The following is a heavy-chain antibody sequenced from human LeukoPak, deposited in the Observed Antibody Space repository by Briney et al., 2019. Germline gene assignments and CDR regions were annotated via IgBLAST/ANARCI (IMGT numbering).Heavy chain of an antibody. D-gene: IGHD2-2*01. CDR3: AREERYQLLRYYMDV. Sequence: SETLSLTCAVYGASFSGYYWSWIRQPPGKGLEWIGEINHSGSTNYNPSLKSRVTISVDTSKNQFSLKLSSVTAADTAVYYCAREERYQLLRYYMDVWGKGTTVTVSS. CDR1: GASFSGYY. CDR2: INHSGST. V-gene: IGHV4-34*01. J-gene: IGHJ6*03.